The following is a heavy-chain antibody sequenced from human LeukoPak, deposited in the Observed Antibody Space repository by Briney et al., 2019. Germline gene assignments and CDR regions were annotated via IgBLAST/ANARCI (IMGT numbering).Heavy chain of an antibody. CDR2: IYSGGNT. CDR1: GFTVSSNS. J-gene: IGHJ3*02. V-gene: IGHV3-53*01. D-gene: IGHD5-24*01. CDR3: AKAVDLATISVDI. Sequence: GGSLRLSCTVSGFTVSSNSMSWVRQAPGKGLEWVSFIYSGGNTHYSDSVKGRFTISRDNSKNTLYLVMNSLRVDDTAVYYCAKAVDLATISVDIWGQGTMVTVSS.